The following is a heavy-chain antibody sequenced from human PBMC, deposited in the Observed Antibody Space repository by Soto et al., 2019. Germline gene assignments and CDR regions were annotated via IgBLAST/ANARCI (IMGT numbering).Heavy chain of an antibody. D-gene: IGHD5-18*01. V-gene: IGHV4-59*01. J-gene: IGHJ6*03. CDR2: IYYSGST. Sequence: KPSETLSLTCTVSGGSISSYYWSWIRQPPGKGLEWIGYIYYSGSTNYNPSLKSRVTVSVDTSKNQFSLKLSSVTAADPAVYYCARNCGYSYAYYYYMDVWGKGTTVTVPS. CDR1: GGSISSYY. CDR3: ARNCGYSYAYYYYMDV.